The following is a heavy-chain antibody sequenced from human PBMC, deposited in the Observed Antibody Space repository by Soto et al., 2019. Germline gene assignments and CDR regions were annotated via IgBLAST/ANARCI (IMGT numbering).Heavy chain of an antibody. V-gene: IGHV3-48*03. D-gene: IGHD3-16*01. CDR3: ARGGKVPYYYGMDV. J-gene: IGHJ6*02. CDR2: IGATSSSGSNF. Sequence: EVQLEESGGGLVQPGGSLRLSCAASGFTLSSFALNWVRQAPGKGLEWVSYIGATSSSGSNFYYAASVKGRFTISRDSAKNSLFLQMNSLRDEYTAIYYCARGGKVPYYYGMDVWGQGTTVTVSS. CDR1: GFTLSSFA.